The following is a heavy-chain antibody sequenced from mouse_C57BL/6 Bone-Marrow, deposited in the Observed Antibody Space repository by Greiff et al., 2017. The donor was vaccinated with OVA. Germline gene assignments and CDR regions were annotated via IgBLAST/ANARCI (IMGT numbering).Heavy chain of an antibody. CDR2: IIPNNGFT. J-gene: IGHJ3*01. D-gene: IGHD2-5*01. CDR3: ARVGAYYSKGWFAY. CDR1: GYTFTDYS. V-gene: IGHV1-26*01. Sequence: EVQLQQSGPELVKPGASVKISCKASGYTFTDYSMNWVKQSQGKSLEWIGAIIPNNGFTSYNQKFKGKATLTVDKSSSTAYMELRSLTSEDSAVYYCARVGAYYSKGWFAYWGQGTLVTVSA.